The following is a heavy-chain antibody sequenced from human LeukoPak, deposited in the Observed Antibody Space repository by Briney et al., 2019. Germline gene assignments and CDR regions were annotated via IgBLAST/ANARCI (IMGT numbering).Heavy chain of an antibody. Sequence: SETLSLTCAVYGGPFRVYYWSWFRQSPGRGLEWIGEINHSGNTNYNPSLESQVTISVDTSKNQFSLKLNSVTAADTAVYYCARVCDTSGYLGYWGQGNLVTLSS. CDR3: ARVCDTSGYLGY. V-gene: IGHV4-34*01. D-gene: IGHD3-22*01. CDR1: GGPFRVYY. J-gene: IGHJ4*02. CDR2: INHSGNT.